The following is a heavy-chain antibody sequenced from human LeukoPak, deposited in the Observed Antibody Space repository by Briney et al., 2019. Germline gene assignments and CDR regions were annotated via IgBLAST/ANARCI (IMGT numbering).Heavy chain of an antibody. CDR2: ISSSGSTI. CDR3: AREISNYYGMDV. D-gene: IGHD3-3*01. V-gene: IGHV3-11*04. J-gene: IGHJ6*02. Sequence: GGSLRLSCAASGFTFSDYYMSWIRQAPGKGLEWVSYISSSGSTIYYADSVKGRFTISRDNSKNTLYLQMNSLRAEDTAVYYCAREISNYYGMDVWGQGTTVTVSS. CDR1: GFTFSDYY.